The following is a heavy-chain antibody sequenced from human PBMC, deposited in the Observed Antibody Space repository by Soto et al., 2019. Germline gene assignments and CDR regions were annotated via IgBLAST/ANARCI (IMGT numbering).Heavy chain of an antibody. CDR1: GGSISSGDYY. CDR2: IHYSGNT. Sequence: PSETLSLTCTVSGGSISSGDYYWSWIRHHPGGGLEWIGYIHYSGNTYYDPSLKSRLTMSVDTSKNQFSLKLSSVTAADTAVYYCARVRVRIRQGDLSLRGAFDYWGQGTLVTVSS. CDR3: ARVRVRIRQGDLSLRGAFDY. J-gene: IGHJ4*02. D-gene: IGHD3-16*02. V-gene: IGHV4-31*03.